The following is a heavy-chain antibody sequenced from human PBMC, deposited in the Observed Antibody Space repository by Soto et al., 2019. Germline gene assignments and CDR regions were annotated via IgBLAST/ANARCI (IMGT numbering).Heavy chain of an antibody. V-gene: IGHV3-30-3*01. J-gene: IGHJ4*02. D-gene: IGHD3-3*01. CDR2: ISYDGSNK. Sequence: VQLVESGGGVVQPGRSLRLSCAASGFTFSSYAMHWVRQAPGKGLEWVAVISYDGSNKYYADSVKGRFTISRDNSKNTLYLQMNSLRAEDTAVYYCARAPRITIFGVVITQYYFDYWGQGTLVTVSS. CDR1: GFTFSSYA. CDR3: ARAPRITIFGVVITQYYFDY.